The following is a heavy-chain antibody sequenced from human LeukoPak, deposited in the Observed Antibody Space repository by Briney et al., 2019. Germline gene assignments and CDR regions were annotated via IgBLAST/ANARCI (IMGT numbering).Heavy chain of an antibody. Sequence: PGGSLRLSCAASGFTFSSYGMHWVRQAPGKGLEWVAVIWSDGSNKYYADSVKGRFTISRDNSKNTLYLQMNSLRAEDTAVYYCARGQLTDPRIDYWGQGTLVTVSS. CDR2: IWSDGSNK. CDR1: GFTFSSYG. CDR3: ARGQLTDPRIDY. D-gene: IGHD6-13*01. J-gene: IGHJ4*02. V-gene: IGHV3-33*01.